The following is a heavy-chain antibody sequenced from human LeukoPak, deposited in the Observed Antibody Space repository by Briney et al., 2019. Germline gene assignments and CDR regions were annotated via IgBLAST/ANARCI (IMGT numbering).Heavy chain of an antibody. V-gene: IGHV1-8*01. CDR3: ARGVRTVTTSYYYYYMDV. J-gene: IGHJ6*03. D-gene: IGHD4-17*01. Sequence: GASVTVSCKASGYTFTSYDINWVRQATGQGLEWMGWMNPNSGNTGYAQKFQGRVTMTRNTSISTAYMELSSLRSEDTAVYYCARGVRTVTTSYYYYYMDVWGKGTTVTVSS. CDR1: GYTFTSYD. CDR2: MNPNSGNT.